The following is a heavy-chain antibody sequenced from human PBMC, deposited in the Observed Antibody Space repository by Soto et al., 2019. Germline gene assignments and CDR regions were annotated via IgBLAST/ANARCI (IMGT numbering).Heavy chain of an antibody. CDR2: ISYDGSNK. V-gene: IGHV3-30*04. J-gene: IGHJ4*02. CDR1: GFTFSSYA. D-gene: IGHD3-16*01. Sequence: GGSLRLSCAASGFTFSSYAMHWVRQAPGKGLEWVAVISYDGSNKYYADSVKGRFTISRDNSKTTLYLQMNSLRAEDTAVYYCARDFETFGPLTANYFDYWGQGTLVTVSS. CDR3: ARDFETFGPLTANYFDY.